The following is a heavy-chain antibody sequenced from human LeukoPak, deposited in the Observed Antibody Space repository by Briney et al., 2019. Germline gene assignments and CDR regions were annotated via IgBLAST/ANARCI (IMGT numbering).Heavy chain of an antibody. D-gene: IGHD3-9*01. CDR1: GFTFSSYT. Sequence: PGGSLRLSCVASGFTFSSYTMNWVRQAPGKGLEWVSSISSSSSYRYYADSVKGRFTISRDNAKNSLYLQMNSLRAEDTAVYYCARATSYDTLTGYFDYWAQGTLVTVSS. CDR3: ARATSYDTLTGYFDY. J-gene: IGHJ4*02. CDR2: ISSSSSYR. V-gene: IGHV3-21*01.